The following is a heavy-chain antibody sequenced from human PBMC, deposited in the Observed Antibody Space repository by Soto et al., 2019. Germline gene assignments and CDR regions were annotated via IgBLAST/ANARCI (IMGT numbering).Heavy chain of an antibody. J-gene: IGHJ4*02. CDR3: ARGIFGSGTANDY. CDR2: INGDGSGT. Sequence: EVQLVESGGGLVQPGGALRLCCAASGFTFSGSWMHWVRQAPGKGLVWVSRINGDGSGTIYADFVKGRFTISRDDDNNTLYLQMKGLRAEDTAVYYCARGIFGSGTANDYWGQGTLVTVSS. V-gene: IGHV3-74*01. CDR1: GFTFSGSW. D-gene: IGHD3-10*01.